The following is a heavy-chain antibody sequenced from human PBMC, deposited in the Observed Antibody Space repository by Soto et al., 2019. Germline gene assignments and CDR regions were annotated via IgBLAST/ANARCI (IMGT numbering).Heavy chain of an antibody. CDR1: GFTFSSYA. V-gene: IGHV3-23*01. Sequence: EVQLLESGGGLVQPGGSLRLSCAASGFTFSSYAMSWVRQAPGKGLEWVSAISGSGGSTYYADSVKGRFTISRDNSKNTLYLQMNSLRAGETAVYYCAKGGYCSITSCYPLGYGMDVWGQGTTVTVCS. D-gene: IGHD2-2*01. J-gene: IGHJ6*02. CDR3: AKGGYCSITSCYPLGYGMDV. CDR2: ISGSGGST.